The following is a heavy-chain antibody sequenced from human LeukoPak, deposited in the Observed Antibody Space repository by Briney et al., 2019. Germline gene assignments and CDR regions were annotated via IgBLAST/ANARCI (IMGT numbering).Heavy chain of an antibody. J-gene: IGHJ3*02. CDR1: GGSFSGYY. D-gene: IGHD5-18*01. CDR2: INHSGST. CDR3: ARPHVDTAMDAFDI. Sequence: SETLSLTCAVYGGSFSGYYWSWIRQPPGKGLEWIGEINHSGSTNYNPSLKSRVTISVDTSKNQFPLKLSSVTAADTAVYYCARPHVDTAMDAFDIWGQGTMVTVSS. V-gene: IGHV4-34*01.